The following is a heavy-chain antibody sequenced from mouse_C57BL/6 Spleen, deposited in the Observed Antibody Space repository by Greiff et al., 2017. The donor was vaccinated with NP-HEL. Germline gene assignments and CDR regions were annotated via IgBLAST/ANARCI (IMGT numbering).Heavy chain of an antibody. Sequence: VKLQQPGAELVKPGASVKLSCKASGYTFTSYWMHWVKQRPGQGLEWIGMIHPNSGSTNYYEKFKSKATLTVDKSSSTAYMQLSSLTSEDSAVYDCARSRGGTSVDYWGQGTTLTVSS. V-gene: IGHV1-64*01. J-gene: IGHJ2*01. CDR1: GYTFTSYW. CDR2: IHPNSGST. D-gene: IGHD3-3*01. CDR3: ARSRGGTSVDY.